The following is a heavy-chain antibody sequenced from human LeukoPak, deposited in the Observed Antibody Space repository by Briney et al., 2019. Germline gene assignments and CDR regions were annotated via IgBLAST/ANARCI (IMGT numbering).Heavy chain of an antibody. D-gene: IGHD3-9*01. V-gene: IGHV3-23*01. Sequence: GGTLRLSCAASGFTFSSYGMTWVRQAPGKGLEWVSTISGSGDSTYYADSVKGRFTISRDNSKNTLYLQMNSLRAEDTAVYFCAREVGYFDLLELNYYYYMDVWGTGTTVTISS. CDR1: GFTFSSYG. CDR3: AREVGYFDLLELNYYYYMDV. J-gene: IGHJ6*03. CDR2: ISGSGDST.